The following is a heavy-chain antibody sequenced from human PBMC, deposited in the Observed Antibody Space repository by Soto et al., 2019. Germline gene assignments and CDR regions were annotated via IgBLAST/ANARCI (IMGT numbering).Heavy chain of an antibody. V-gene: IGHV3-74*01. D-gene: IGHD3-9*01. CDR1: GITFSGFW. CDR2: VDSAGSGT. Sequence: VPLVESGGGSVQPGGSLRLSCVASGITFSGFWMHWVRQVPGKGLVWVARVDSAGSGTSYADSVKGRFTISRDNAKNHLSLQMERLRVEDTAGYYCATVFEPWGQGIPVTVSS. J-gene: IGHJ5*02. CDR3: ATVFEP.